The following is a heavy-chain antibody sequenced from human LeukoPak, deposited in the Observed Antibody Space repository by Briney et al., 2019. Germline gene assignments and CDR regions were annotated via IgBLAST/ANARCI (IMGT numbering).Heavy chain of an antibody. J-gene: IGHJ3*02. Sequence: GGSLRLSCAASGFTFSSYEMNWVRQAPGKGLEGVSYISSSGSTIYYADSVKGRFTISRDNAKNSLYLQMNSLRAEDTAVYYCARARWAGAFDIWGQGTMVTVSS. CDR3: ARARWAGAFDI. CDR2: ISSSGSTI. V-gene: IGHV3-48*03. CDR1: GFTFSSYE. D-gene: IGHD6-19*01.